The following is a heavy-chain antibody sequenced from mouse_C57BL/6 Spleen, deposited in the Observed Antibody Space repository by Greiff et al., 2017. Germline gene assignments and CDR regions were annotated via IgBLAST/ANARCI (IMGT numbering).Heavy chain of an antibody. CDR3: AIYLRYNYIDY. Sequence: QVQLQQPGAELAKPGASVKVSCKASGYTFTSYWMHWVKQRPGQGLEWIGRIHPSDSVTNYNQKFKGKATLTVDKSSSTAYMQLSSLTSEDSAVYYCAIYLRYNYIDYWGQGTTLTVSS. V-gene: IGHV1-74*01. J-gene: IGHJ2*01. D-gene: IGHD2-14*01. CDR2: IHPSDSVT. CDR1: GYTFTSYW.